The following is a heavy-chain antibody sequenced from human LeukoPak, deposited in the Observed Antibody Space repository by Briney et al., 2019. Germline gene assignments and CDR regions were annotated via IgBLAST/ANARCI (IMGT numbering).Heavy chain of an antibody. CDR1: GFTVSSNY. CDR2: IYSGGST. V-gene: IGHV3-66*01. J-gene: IGHJ3*02. CDR3: AREPQGDSSGYDAFDI. Sequence: GGSLRLSCAASGFTVSSNYMTWVRQAPGKGLEWVSVIYSGGSTYYADSVKGRFTLSRGNSKNTLFLQMNSLRAEDTAVYYCAREPQGDSSGYDAFDIWGQGTMVTVSS. D-gene: IGHD3-22*01.